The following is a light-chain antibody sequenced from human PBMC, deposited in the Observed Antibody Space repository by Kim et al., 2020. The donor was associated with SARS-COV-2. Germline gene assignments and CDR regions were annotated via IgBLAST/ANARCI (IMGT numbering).Light chain of an antibody. CDR1: SSDVGGYNY. CDR2: DVS. Sequence: GKSVTISCTGTSSDVGGYNYVSWFQQHPGKAPKLMIYDVSKRPSGVPDRFSGSKSGNTASLTISGLQAEDESDYYCCSYAASYTWVFGGGTQLTVL. V-gene: IGLV2-11*03. J-gene: IGLJ3*02. CDR3: CSYAASYTWV.